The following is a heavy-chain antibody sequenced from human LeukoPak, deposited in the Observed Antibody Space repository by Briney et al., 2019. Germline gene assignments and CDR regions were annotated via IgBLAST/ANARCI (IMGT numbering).Heavy chain of an antibody. D-gene: IGHD2-2*01. CDR2: IYTSGST. V-gene: IGHV4-61*02. CDR1: GGSISSGSYY. Sequence: SETLSLTCTVSGGSISSGSYYWSWIRQSAGKGLEWIGRIYTSGSTNYNPSLKSRVTISVDTSKNQFSLKLSSVTAADTAVYYCARDVVVVPAEYYYYYYYMDVWGKGTTVTVSS. CDR3: ARDVVVVPAEYYYYYYYMDV. J-gene: IGHJ6*03.